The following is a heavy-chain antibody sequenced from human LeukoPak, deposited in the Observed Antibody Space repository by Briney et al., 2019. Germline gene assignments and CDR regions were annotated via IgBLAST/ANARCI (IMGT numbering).Heavy chain of an antibody. D-gene: IGHD3-10*01. J-gene: IGHJ5*02. CDR2: INHSGST. V-gene: IGHV4-34*01. Sequence: PSETLSLTCAVYGGSFSGYYWSWIRQPPGKGLEWIGEINHSGSTNYNPSLKSRVTISVDTSKNQFSLKLSSVTAADTAAYYCASPLWFGGPWGQGTLVTVSS. CDR1: GGSFSGYY. CDR3: ASPLWFGGP.